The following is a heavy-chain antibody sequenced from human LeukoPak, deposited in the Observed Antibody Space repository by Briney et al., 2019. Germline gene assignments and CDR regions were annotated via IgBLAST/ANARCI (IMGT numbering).Heavy chain of an antibody. CDR3: ARGAIAVAGNDY. CDR1: GFTFSSYA. Sequence: HSGGSLRLSCEVSGFTFSSYAMTWVRQPPGKGLEKVSAISGSGDSTFYADSVRGRFTISRDNSKNTLFLQVSSLRAEDTAVYYCARGAIAVAGNDYWGQGTLVTVSS. CDR2: ISGSGDST. J-gene: IGHJ4*02. V-gene: IGHV3-23*01. D-gene: IGHD6-19*01.